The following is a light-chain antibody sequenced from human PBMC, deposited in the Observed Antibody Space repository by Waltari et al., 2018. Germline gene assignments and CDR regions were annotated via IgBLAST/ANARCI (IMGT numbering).Light chain of an antibody. V-gene: IGLV3-19*01. J-gene: IGLJ2*01. CDR2: GQE. Sequence: SSELTQDPAVSVALGQTVRITCQGDSLRRYYASWYQQRPGQAPILVLYGQENRPSGIPDRFSGSTSGNTAFLTITGAQAEDEADYYCLSRDTSSTRLFGGGTRLTV. CDR3: LSRDTSSTRL. CDR1: SLRRYY.